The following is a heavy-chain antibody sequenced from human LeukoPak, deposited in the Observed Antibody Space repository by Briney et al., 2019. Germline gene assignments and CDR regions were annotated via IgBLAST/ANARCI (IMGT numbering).Heavy chain of an antibody. Sequence: PGGTLGLPCTVSGFTFGVYAMSCSPRPPGRGLEGVGLIRSKAYGGTTEYAASVKDRFPISRDVSKTIAYLQINSLKTEDTAIYYCTVQLVPSDNWFAPWGQGTLVTVSS. D-gene: IGHD2-2*01. CDR2: IRSKAYGGTT. V-gene: IGHV3-49*03. CDR1: GFTFGVYA. J-gene: IGHJ5*02. CDR3: TVQLVPSDNWFAP.